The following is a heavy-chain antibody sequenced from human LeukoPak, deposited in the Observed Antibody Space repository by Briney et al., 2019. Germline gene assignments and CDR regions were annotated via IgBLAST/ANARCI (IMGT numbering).Heavy chain of an antibody. V-gene: IGHV3-7*04. CDR2: IKQDGSER. D-gene: IGHD2-15*01. Sequence: PGGSLRLSCATSEITFSSYWMSWVRQAPGKGLEWVANIKQDGSERYYVDSVKGRFTISRDNAKNSLYLQMNSLRAVDTAVYYCARGPSGGNGFSYWGLGTLVTVSS. CDR3: ARGPSGGNGFSY. J-gene: IGHJ4*02. CDR1: EITFSSYW.